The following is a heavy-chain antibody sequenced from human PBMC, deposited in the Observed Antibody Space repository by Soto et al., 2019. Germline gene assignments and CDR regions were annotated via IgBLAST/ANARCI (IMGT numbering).Heavy chain of an antibody. J-gene: IGHJ6*03. D-gene: IGHD3-3*01. CDR3: ARSSRRITIFGVVSSDYYYYYMDV. Sequence: GGSLRLSCAASGFTFDDYGMSWVRQAPGKGLEWVSGINWNGGSTGYADSVKGRFTISRDNAKNSLYLQMNSLRAEDTALYHCARSSRRITIFGVVSSDYYYYYMDVWGKGTTVTVSS. CDR2: INWNGGST. V-gene: IGHV3-20*01. CDR1: GFTFDDYG.